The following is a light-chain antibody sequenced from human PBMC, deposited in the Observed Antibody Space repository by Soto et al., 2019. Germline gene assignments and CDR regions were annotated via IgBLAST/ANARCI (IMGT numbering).Light chain of an antibody. V-gene: IGKV1-12*02. CDR1: QDISSW. CDR2: GAS. Sequence: DIQMTQSPSSVPASVGDRVTITCRASQDISSWLVWYQQKPGKAPNLLIYGASSLQSGVPSRFSGSGSGTDFSLTISSQQPEDFATYYCQQANSFPWTFGQGTKVEMK. J-gene: IGKJ1*01. CDR3: QQANSFPWT.